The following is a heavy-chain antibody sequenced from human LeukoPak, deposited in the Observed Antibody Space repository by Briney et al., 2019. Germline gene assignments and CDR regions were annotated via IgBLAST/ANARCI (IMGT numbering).Heavy chain of an antibody. V-gene: IGHV4-4*07. J-gene: IGHJ5*02. CDR2: VHTSGSP. CDR1: GGSTSRHY. Sequence: PSDTLSLTCDVSGGSTSRHYWSWIRLPAGKGLEWIGRVHTSGSPDYSPSLKSRVTMSVDTSKNQVSLRLSSMTAADTAVYFCARVCYNAGSFISGGWFDPWGQGIRVTVSS. CDR3: ARVCYNAGSFISGGWFDP. D-gene: IGHD2-8*01.